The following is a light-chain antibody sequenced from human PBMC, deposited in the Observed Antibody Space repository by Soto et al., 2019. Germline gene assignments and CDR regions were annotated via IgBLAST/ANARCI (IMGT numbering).Light chain of an antibody. V-gene: IGLV2-8*01. CDR2: DGS. CDR3: GSQAASSAV. J-gene: IGLJ2*01. CDR1: SSDVGGYNY. Sequence: QSALTQPPSASGSPGQSVTISCTGTSSDVGGYNYVSWYQHHTGKAPKVLIYDGSKRPSGVPDRFSGYKSGNTASRTVSGLQTEHEAYYYCGSQAASSAVFGGGTKLTVL.